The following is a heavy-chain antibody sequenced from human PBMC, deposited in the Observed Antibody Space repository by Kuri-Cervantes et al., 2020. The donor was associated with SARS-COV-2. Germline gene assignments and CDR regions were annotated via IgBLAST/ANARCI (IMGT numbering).Heavy chain of an antibody. D-gene: IGHD3-22*01. V-gene: IGHV4-34*01. J-gene: IGHJ4*02. CDR1: GGSFSGYY. CDR3: ARWGGQPDSSGPNEL. Sequence: GSLRLSCAVYGGSFSGYYWSWIRQPPGKGLEWIGEIYHSGSTNYNPSLKSRVTISVDKSKNQFSLKLSSVTAADTAVYYCARWGGQPDSSGPNELWGQGTLVTVSS. CDR2: IYHSGST.